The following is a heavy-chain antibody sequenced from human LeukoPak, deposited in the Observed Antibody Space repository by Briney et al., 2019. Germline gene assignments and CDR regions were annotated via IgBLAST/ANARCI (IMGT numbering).Heavy chain of an antibody. D-gene: IGHD2-2*01. CDR3: ARDRTVVVPPGSYYYYMDV. CDR2: ISYDGSNK. Sequence: GGSLRLSCAASGFTFSSYAMHWVRQAPGKGLEWVAVISYDGSNKYYADSVKGRFTISRDNSKNTLYLQMNSLRAEDTAAYYCARDRTVVVPPGSYYYYMDVWGKGTMVTVSS. V-gene: IGHV3-30-3*01. CDR1: GFTFSSYA. J-gene: IGHJ6*03.